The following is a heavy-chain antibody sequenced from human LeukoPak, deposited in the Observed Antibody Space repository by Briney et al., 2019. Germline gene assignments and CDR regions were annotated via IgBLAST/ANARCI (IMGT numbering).Heavy chain of an antibody. CDR3: ARCAPGTGYTA. J-gene: IGHJ4*02. V-gene: IGHV1-8*01. D-gene: IGHD3-9*01. Sequence: ASVKVSCNASGYTFSNDDISWWRRATGQGLEWIGKMNPNSGNTGYAQKFQGRVTMTRSTSVSTVHMELNSLTSEDTAVYFCARCAPGTGYTAWGQGTLVTVSS. CDR1: GYTFSNDD. CDR2: MNPNSGNT.